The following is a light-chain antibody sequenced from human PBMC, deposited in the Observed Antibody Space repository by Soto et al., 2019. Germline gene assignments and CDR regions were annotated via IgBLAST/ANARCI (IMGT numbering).Light chain of an antibody. V-gene: IGLV2-23*01. Sequence: QSVLTQPASVSGSPGQSITISCTGTSSDVGGYNLVSWYQNHPGKAPKLMIYEDSRRPSGVSNRFSGSKSGNTASLTISGLQAEEEADYYCCSYASTNTWLFGGGTKVTVL. CDR2: EDS. J-gene: IGLJ3*02. CDR1: SSDVGGYNL. CDR3: CSYASTNTWL.